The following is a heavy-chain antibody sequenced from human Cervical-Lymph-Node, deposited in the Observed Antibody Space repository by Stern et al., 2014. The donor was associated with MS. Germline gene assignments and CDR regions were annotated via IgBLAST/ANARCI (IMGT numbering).Heavy chain of an antibody. CDR2: INPNSGST. CDR3: VRVGAEFQFLYDWYFDI. J-gene: IGHJ2*01. CDR1: GYTFTDYY. V-gene: IGHV1-2*06. D-gene: IGHD3-10*01. Sequence: QVQLVQSGAEVKKPGTSVKVSCKASGYTFTDYYIHWVRQAPGQGFQWMGRINPNSGSTTSAPRFQGRITMTQDTTTREAHLGLSSLTSDDTALYYCVRVGAEFQFLYDWYFDIWGRGSLITVSP.